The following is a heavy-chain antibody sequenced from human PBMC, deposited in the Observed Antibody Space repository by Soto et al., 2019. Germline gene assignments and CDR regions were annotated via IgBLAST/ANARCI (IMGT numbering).Heavy chain of an antibody. D-gene: IGHD1-26*01. Sequence: GESLKISCKASGYSFTNYWIGWVRQMPGKSLEWMGIIYPYDSDTRYSPSFQGQVTMSADKSISTAYLQWSSLKASDTAIYYCARRRSGNYYSFRAFDIWGQGTMVTVSS. CDR2: IYPYDSDT. J-gene: IGHJ3*02. V-gene: IGHV5-51*01. CDR3: ARRRSGNYYSFRAFDI. CDR1: GYSFTNYW.